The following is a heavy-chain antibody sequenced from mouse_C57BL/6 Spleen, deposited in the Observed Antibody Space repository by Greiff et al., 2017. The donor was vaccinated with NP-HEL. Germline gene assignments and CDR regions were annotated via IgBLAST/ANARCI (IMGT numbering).Heavy chain of an antibody. V-gene: IGHV1-50*01. CDR2: IDPSDSYT. CDR3: ARWDYYCSSYDWYFDV. J-gene: IGHJ1*03. Sequence: QVQLQQSGAELVKPGASVKLSCKASGYTFTSYWMQWVKQRPGQGLEWIGEIDPSDSYTNYNQKFKGKATLTVDTSSSTAYMQLSSLTSEDSAVYYCARWDYYCSSYDWYFDVWGTGTTVTVSS. CDR1: GYTFTSYW. D-gene: IGHD1-1*01.